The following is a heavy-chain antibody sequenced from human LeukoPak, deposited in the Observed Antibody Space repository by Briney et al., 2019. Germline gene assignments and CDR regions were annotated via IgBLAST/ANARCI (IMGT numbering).Heavy chain of an antibody. CDR2: IYSSGST. Sequence: PSETLSLTCTVSGVSISTGSYYWSWIRQPPGQGLEWIGRIYSSGSTNYSPSFKSRVTISVDTSKNQFSLNLSSVTAADTAVYYCARGEYDSSAYWGYYFENWGQGTLVTVSS. D-gene: IGHD3-22*01. V-gene: IGHV4-61*02. J-gene: IGHJ4*02. CDR1: GVSISTGSYY. CDR3: ARGEYDSSAYWGYYFEN.